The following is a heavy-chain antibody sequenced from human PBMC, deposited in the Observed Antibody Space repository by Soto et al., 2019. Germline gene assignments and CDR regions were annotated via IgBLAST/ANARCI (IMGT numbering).Heavy chain of an antibody. Sequence: PSETLSLTYTVSGGSISSSSYYWGWIRQPPEKGLEWIGTIYHSGNTYYNPSLRSRVTISVDTSKNQFSLKLTSVTAADTAVYYCARQSSIWDNREWGYSDYWGQGTLVTVSS. CDR3: ARQSSIWDNREWGYSDY. V-gene: IGHV4-39*01. CDR2: IYHSGNT. D-gene: IGHD3-3*01. CDR1: GGSISSSSYY. J-gene: IGHJ4*02.